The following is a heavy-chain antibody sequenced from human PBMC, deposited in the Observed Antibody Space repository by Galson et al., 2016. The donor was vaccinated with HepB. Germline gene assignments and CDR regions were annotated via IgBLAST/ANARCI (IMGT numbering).Heavy chain of an antibody. D-gene: IGHD2-15*01. V-gene: IGHV1-46*01. CDR2: INPSAGST. CDR1: GYTFTTYF. CDR3: ARIINIGVACRDGSCYSTGPFDD. J-gene: IGHJ4*02. Sequence: SVKVSCKASGYTFTTYFLHWVRQAPGQGLEWMGLINPSAGSTTYAQNFQGRVTMTRDTSTSTVYMELSSLRSEDTAVYFCARIINIGVACRDGSCYSTGPFDDGGQGTLVTVSS.